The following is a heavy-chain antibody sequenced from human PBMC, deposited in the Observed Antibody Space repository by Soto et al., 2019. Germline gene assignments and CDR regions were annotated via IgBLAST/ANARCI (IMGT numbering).Heavy chain of an antibody. V-gene: IGHV1-69*01. CDR3: ARGESSSWYFYYYYGMDV. CDR2: IIPIVGTA. D-gene: IGHD6-13*01. CDR1: GGTFSSYA. Sequence: QVQLVQSGAEVKKPGSSVKVSCKASGGTFSSYAISWVRQAPGQGLEWMGGIIPIVGTANYAQKFQGRVTMTADESTSTAYMALSSLRSEDTAVYYCARGESSSWYFYYYYGMDVWGQGTTVTVSS. J-gene: IGHJ6*02.